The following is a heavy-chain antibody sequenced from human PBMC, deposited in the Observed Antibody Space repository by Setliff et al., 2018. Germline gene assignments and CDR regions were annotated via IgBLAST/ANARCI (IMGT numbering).Heavy chain of an antibody. V-gene: IGHV4-39*07. D-gene: IGHD2-8*01. CDR1: GGSISSSSYY. CDR3: ARSGGPRHGDYVAY. CDR2: IYYSGST. J-gene: IGHJ4*02. Sequence: SETLSLTCTVSGGSISSSSYYWGWIRQPPGKGLEWIGSIYYSGSTYYNPSLKSRVTISVDTSKNQFSLKLSSVTAADTAVYYCARSGGPRHGDYVAYWGQGTLVTVS.